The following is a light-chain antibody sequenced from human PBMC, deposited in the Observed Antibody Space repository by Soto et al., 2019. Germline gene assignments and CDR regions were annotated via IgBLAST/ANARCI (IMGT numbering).Light chain of an antibody. J-gene: IGKJ2*01. CDR1: QSIIKW. V-gene: IGKV1-5*03. Sequence: DIPMTQSPSTLSASVGDRVNITCRASQSIIKWLAWYQQKTGNAPKLLIYEASTLETGVPSKFSGSGSGTDVTLTISSLQLYDCATFYCQQYSFFSTVGQGTRL. CDR2: EAS. CDR3: QQYSFFST.